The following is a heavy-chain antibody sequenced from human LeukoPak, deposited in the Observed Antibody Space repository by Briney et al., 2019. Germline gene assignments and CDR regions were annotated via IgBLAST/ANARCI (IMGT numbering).Heavy chain of an antibody. Sequence: PSETLSLTCTVSGGSISSGGYYWSWIWQPPGKGLEWIGYIYYSGSTNYNPSLKSRVTISVDTSKNQFSLKLSSVTAADTAVYYCARSSGYYRFDYWGQGTLVTVSS. V-gene: IGHV4-61*08. CDR1: GGSISSGGYY. J-gene: IGHJ4*02. D-gene: IGHD3-22*01. CDR2: IYYSGST. CDR3: ARSSGYYRFDY.